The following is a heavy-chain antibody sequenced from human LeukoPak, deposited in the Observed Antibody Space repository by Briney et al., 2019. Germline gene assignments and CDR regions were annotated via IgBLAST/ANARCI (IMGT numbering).Heavy chain of an antibody. J-gene: IGHJ4*02. CDR1: GVSFDDYY. D-gene: IGHD4-17*01. CDR2: INHSGYT. CDR3: TRMTTGHDY. V-gene: IGHV4-34*01. Sequence: ASETLSLTCAVSGVSFDDYYWAWVRQPPGKGLERIGEINHSGYTNDSPSLKSRVTLSIDTSRKQFSLNLRSVTVADAGIYYCTRMTTGHDYWGQGTLVTVSS.